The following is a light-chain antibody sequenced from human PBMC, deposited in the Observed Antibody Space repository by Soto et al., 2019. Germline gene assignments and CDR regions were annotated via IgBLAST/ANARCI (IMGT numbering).Light chain of an antibody. V-gene: IGKV1-5*01. CDR3: QQYNSYWT. CDR1: QTISGW. CDR2: DAS. J-gene: IGKJ1*01. Sequence: DIEVTQSPSTLSASVGDTVTITCRASQTISGWLAWYQQKPGKAPKLLIYDASSLESGVPPRFSGSGSGTEFTLTISSLQPDDFATYYCQQYNSYWTFGQGTKVDI.